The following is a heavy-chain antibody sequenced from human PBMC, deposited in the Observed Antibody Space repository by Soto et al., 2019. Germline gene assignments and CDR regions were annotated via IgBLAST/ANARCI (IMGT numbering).Heavy chain of an antibody. CDR3: ARDMRGPVSPLDY. J-gene: IGHJ4*02. CDR1: GFTFSSYG. D-gene: IGHD4-17*01. V-gene: IGHV3-33*01. Sequence: GGSLRLSCAASGFTFSSYGMHWVRQAPGKGLEWVAVIWYDGSNKYYADSVKGRFTISRDNSKNTLYLQMNSLRAEDTAVYYCARDMRGPVSPLDYWGQGTLVTVSS. CDR2: IWYDGSNK.